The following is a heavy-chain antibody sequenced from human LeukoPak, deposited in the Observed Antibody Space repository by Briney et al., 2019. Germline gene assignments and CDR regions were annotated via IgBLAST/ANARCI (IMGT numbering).Heavy chain of an antibody. CDR3: ARNGDSSSSSGWFDP. V-gene: IGHV4-34*01. Sequence: SETLSLTCAVYGGSFSGYYWSWIRQPPGKGLEWIGEINHSGSTNYNPSLKSRVTISVDTSKNQFSQKLSSVTAADTAVYYCARNGDSSSSSGWFDPWGQGTLVTVSS. J-gene: IGHJ5*02. CDR1: GGSFSGYY. CDR2: INHSGST. D-gene: IGHD6-6*01.